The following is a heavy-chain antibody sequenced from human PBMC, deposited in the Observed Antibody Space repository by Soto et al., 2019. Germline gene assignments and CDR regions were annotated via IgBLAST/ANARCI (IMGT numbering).Heavy chain of an antibody. V-gene: IGHV1-69*13. CDR1: GGTFSSYA. CDR3: ARVKVRFLEWLSTDN. D-gene: IGHD3-3*01. Sequence: GASVKVSCKASGGTFSSYAISWVRQAPGQGLEWMGGIIPIFGTANYAQKFQGRVTITADESTSTAYMELSSLRSEDTAVYYCARVKVRFLEWLSTDNWGQGTLVTVSS. CDR2: IIPIFGTA. J-gene: IGHJ4*02.